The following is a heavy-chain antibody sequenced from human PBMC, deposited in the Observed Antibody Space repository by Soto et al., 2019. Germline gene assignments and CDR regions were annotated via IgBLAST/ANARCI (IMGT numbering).Heavy chain of an antibody. CDR1: GYIFTTYG. Sequence: QIQLVQFGGEVARPGASVTVSCEASGYIFTTYGLSWVRQTPAHGLEWMGWISADSGYTQYAQFFQGRVTMTRDTTRNTGYMKLRDLTSDDTGIYYCARDRPPGSLYGMDAGGQGTAVTVSS. V-gene: IGHV1-18*01. CDR3: ARDRPPGSLYGMDA. J-gene: IGHJ6*02. CDR2: ISADSGYT.